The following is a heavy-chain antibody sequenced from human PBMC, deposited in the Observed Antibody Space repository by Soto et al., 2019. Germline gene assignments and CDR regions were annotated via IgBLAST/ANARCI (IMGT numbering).Heavy chain of an antibody. Sequence: GGSLRLSCAASGFTFSSYGMHWVRQAPGKGLEWVAVISYDGSNKYYADSVKGRFTISRDNSKNTLYLQMNSLRAEDTAVYYCAKSIVATIVTLFDYWGQGTLVTVSS. J-gene: IGHJ4*02. V-gene: IGHV3-30*18. CDR1: GFTFSSYG. D-gene: IGHD5-12*01. CDR3: AKSIVATIVTLFDY. CDR2: ISYDGSNK.